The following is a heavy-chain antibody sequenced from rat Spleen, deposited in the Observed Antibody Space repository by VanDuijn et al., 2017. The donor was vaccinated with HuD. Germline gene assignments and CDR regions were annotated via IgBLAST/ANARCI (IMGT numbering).Heavy chain of an antibody. CDR3: ARTNNPYYYVMDA. V-gene: IGHV3-3*01. Sequence: EVQLQESGPGLVKPSQSLSLPCPVTGYSITSGYGWNWIRKFPGNKLKWMGYITGAGNTNYNPSLKSRISITRDTSKNQFFLQVNSVTTEDTATYYCARTNNPYYYVMDAWGQGASVTVSS. CDR2: ITGAGNT. D-gene: IGHD3-4*01. J-gene: IGHJ4*01. CDR1: GYSITSGYG.